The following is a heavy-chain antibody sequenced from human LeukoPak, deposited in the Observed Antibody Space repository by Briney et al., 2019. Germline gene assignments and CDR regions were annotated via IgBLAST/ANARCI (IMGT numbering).Heavy chain of an antibody. V-gene: IGHV1-46*01. Sequence: GASVKVSCKASGGTLSSDYFHWVRQAPGQGLAWMGLSDRRGRNSELANQFRGRITMAGDISTNTVYMTLSGLASEDTATYYCMAADKFFGVASPPFWGQGTPVTVSS. CDR3: MAADKFFGVASPPF. CDR1: GGTLSSDY. J-gene: IGHJ4*02. D-gene: IGHD3-3*01. CDR2: SDRRGRNS.